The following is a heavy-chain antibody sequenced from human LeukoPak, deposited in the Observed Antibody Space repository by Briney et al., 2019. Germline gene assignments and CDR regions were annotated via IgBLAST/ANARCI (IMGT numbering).Heavy chain of an antibody. V-gene: IGHV4-59*01. D-gene: IGHD1-14*01. J-gene: IGHJ6*03. Sequence: KSSETLSLTCTVSGGSISSYYWSWIRQPPGKGLEWIGYIYYSGSTNYNPSLKSRVTVSVDTSKNQFSLKLSSVTAADTAAYYCARGVRLNLLYYYYYMDVWGKGTTVTVSS. CDR2: IYYSGST. CDR1: GGSISSYY. CDR3: ARGVRLNLLYYYYYMDV.